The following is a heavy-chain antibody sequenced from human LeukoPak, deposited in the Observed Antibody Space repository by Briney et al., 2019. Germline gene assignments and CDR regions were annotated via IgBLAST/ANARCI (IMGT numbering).Heavy chain of an antibody. V-gene: IGHV1-24*01. D-gene: IGHD1-14*01. Sequence: GASVKVSCKASGYTFTSYYMHWVRQAPGKGLEWMGGFDPEDGETIYAQKFQGRVTMTEDTSTDTAYMELSSLRSEDTAVYYCATDLKTRSRNYYYGMDVWGQGTTVTVSS. CDR3: ATDLKTRSRNYYYGMDV. J-gene: IGHJ6*02. CDR1: GYTFTSYY. CDR2: FDPEDGET.